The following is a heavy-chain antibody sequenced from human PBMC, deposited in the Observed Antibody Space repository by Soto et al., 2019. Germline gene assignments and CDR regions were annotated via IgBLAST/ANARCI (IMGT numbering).Heavy chain of an antibody. V-gene: IGHV2-70*01. CDR2: IDWDDNK. CDR3: ARTYTTKAVAGTDYYYYGMDV. CDR1: LFSLITSGMC. D-gene: IGHD6-19*01. J-gene: IGHJ6*02. Sequence: GPTLMNPPQTLTLTCTFSLFSLITSGMCVGWIRQPPVKALEWLALIDWDDNKDYNTSLKTRLTISKDTSRDQVVLTLPNVGPVDTATYYCARTYTTKAVAGTDYYYYGMDVWGPGTTVTVSS.